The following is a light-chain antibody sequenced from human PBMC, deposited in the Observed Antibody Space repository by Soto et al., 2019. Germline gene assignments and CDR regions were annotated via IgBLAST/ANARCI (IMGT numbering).Light chain of an antibody. V-gene: IGLV2-11*01. J-gene: IGLJ1*01. CDR1: SSDVGGYNY. CDR3: CSDAGCYSI. Sequence: QSVRTQPRSVSGSPGQSVTISCTGTSSDVGGYNYVSWYQQHPGKAPKLMIYDVSKRPSGVPDRFSGSKSGNTASLTISGLQAEDEADYYCCSDAGCYSIFGTGTKVTVL. CDR2: DVS.